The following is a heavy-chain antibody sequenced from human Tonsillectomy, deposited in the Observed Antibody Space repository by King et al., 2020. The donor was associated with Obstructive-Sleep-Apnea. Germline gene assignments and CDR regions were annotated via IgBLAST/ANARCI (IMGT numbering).Heavy chain of an antibody. CDR1: GFTFDDYT. D-gene: IGHD2-2*01. J-gene: IGHJ6*02. V-gene: IGHV3-43*01. Sequence: VQLVESGGVVVQPGGSLRLSCAASGFTFDDYTMHWVRQAPGKGLEWVSLISWDGGSTYYADSVKGRFTISRDNSKNSLYLQINSLRTEDTALYYCAKDGGLYCSSTSCYLYYYGMDVWGQGTTVTVSS. CDR2: ISWDGGST. CDR3: AKDGGLYCSSTSCYLYYYGMDV.